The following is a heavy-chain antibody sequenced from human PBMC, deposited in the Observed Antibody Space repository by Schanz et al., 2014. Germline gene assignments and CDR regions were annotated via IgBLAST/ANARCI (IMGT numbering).Heavy chain of an antibody. CDR1: GGTFSSDT. D-gene: IGHD6-6*01. CDR2: IVPIAGIT. V-gene: IGHV1-69*08. J-gene: IGHJ4*02. CDR3: ARDRGHVEQLVLEWYYAMDV. Sequence: QVHLVPSGAEVKKPGSSVKVSCKASGGTFSSDTFSWVRQAPGQGLEWMGRIVPIAGITNYAQRFQGRVTITADKSSDTAYMELSSLRSDDTAVYYCARDRGHVEQLVLEWYYAMDVWGQGTLVTVSS.